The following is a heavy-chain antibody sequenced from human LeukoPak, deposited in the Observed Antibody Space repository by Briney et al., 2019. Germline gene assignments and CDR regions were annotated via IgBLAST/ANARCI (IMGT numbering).Heavy chain of an antibody. CDR2: INTNTGNT. Sequence: ASVKVSCKASGYTFTSYAMNWVRQAPGQGLEWMGWINTNTGNTTYAQGFTGRVVFSLDSASSTAYLQISRIRAEDTAVYYCAREDGGMIVVAGETPNYYFDYWGQGTLVTVSS. CDR1: GYTFTSYA. D-gene: IGHD3-22*01. J-gene: IGHJ4*02. V-gene: IGHV7-4-1*02. CDR3: AREDGGMIVVAGETPNYYFDY.